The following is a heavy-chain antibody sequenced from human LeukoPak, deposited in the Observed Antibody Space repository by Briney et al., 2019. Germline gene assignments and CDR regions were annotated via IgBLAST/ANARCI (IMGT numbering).Heavy chain of an antibody. CDR3: ARSIAARF. CDR1: GGSFSGYY. D-gene: IGHD6-6*01. CDR2: INHSGST. V-gene: IGHV4-34*01. Sequence: SETLSLTCAVYGGSFSGYYWSWIRQPPGKGLEWIGEINHSGSTNYNPSLKSRVTISVDTSKNQFSLKLSSVTAADTAVYYCARSIAARFWGQRTLVTVSS. J-gene: IGHJ4*02.